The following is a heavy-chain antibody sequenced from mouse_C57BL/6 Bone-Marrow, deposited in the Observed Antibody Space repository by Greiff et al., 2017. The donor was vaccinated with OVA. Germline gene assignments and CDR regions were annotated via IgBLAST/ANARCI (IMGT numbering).Heavy chain of an antibody. CDR3: ARIGGNFYYYAMDY. J-gene: IGHJ4*01. V-gene: IGHV1-4*01. CDR2: INPSSGYT. D-gene: IGHD2-1*01. Sequence: QVQLQQSGAELARPGASVKMSCKASGYTFTSYTMHWVKQRPGQGLEWIGYINPSSGYTKYNQKFKDKATLTADKSSSTAYMQLSSLTSEDSAVYYCARIGGNFYYYAMDYWGQGTSVTVSS. CDR1: GYTFTSYT.